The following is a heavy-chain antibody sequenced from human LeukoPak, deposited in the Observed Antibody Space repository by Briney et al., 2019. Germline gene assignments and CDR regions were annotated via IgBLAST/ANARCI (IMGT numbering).Heavy chain of an antibody. CDR3: ARIQYFYSSGSSPDY. Sequence: PGGSLRLSCAASGFTFSSYGMHWVRQAPGKGLEWVSGISNIGGTTDYAVSVKGRFTISRDNSKSTLYLQMNSLRAEDTAVYYCARIQYFYSSGSSPDYWGQGTLVTVSS. CDR2: ISNIGGTT. D-gene: IGHD3-10*01. J-gene: IGHJ4*02. V-gene: IGHV3-23*01. CDR1: GFTFSSYG.